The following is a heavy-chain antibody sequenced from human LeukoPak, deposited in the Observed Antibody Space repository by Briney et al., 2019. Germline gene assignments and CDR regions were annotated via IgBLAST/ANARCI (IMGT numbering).Heavy chain of an antibody. Sequence: ASVKVSCKASGGTFSSYAISWVRQVPGQGLEWMGGVIPIFGTANYAQKFQGRVTITTDESTSTAYMELSSLRSEDTAVYYCARGPFWSGYPYFDYWGQGTLVTVSS. CDR3: ARGPFWSGYPYFDY. J-gene: IGHJ4*02. D-gene: IGHD3-3*01. V-gene: IGHV1-69*05. CDR2: VIPIFGTA. CDR1: GGTFSSYA.